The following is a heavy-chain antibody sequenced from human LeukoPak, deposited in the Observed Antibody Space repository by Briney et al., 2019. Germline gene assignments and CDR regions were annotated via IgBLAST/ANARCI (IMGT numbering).Heavy chain of an antibody. CDR3: ARGNWNYASFWFDP. Sequence: SETLSLTCTVSGGSISSSSYYWSWIRQPPGKGLEWIGYISYNGSTNYNPSLKSRVSISVEASKNQFSLKLSSVTAADTAVYYCARGNWNYASFWFDPWGQGTLVTVSS. V-gene: IGHV4-61*01. J-gene: IGHJ5*02. CDR2: ISYNGST. D-gene: IGHD1-7*01. CDR1: GGSISSSSYY.